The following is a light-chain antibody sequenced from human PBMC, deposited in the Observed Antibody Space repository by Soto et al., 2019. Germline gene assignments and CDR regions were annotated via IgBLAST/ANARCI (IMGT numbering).Light chain of an antibody. CDR2: KAS. V-gene: IGKV1-5*03. CDR3: QHYNSYSYA. J-gene: IGKJ1*01. Sequence: DIQMTQSPSTLSGSVGDRVTITCRASQTISSWLAWYHQKPGKAPKLLIYKASTLKSGVPSRFSGSGSGTEFTLTISSLQPDDFATYYCQHYNSYSYAFGQGTKVELK. CDR1: QTISSW.